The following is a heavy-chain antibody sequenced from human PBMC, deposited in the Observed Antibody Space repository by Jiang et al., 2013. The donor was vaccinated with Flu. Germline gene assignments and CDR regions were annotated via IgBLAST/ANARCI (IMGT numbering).Heavy chain of an antibody. CDR3: ASMITFGGVIGEGFDY. J-gene: IGHJ4*02. CDR1: GGSISSGDYY. V-gene: IGHV4-30-4*01. CDR2: IYYSGST. Sequence: GSGLVKPSQTLSLTCTVSGGSISSGDYYWSWIRQPPGKGLEWIGYIYYSGSTYYNPSLKSRVTISVDTSKNQFSLKLSSVTAADTAVYYCASMITFGGVIGEGFDYWGQGTLVTVS. D-gene: IGHD3-16*02.